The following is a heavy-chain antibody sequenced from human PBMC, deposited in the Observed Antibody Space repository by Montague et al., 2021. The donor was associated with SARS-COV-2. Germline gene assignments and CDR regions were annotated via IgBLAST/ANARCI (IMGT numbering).Heavy chain of an antibody. Sequence: SETLSLTCTVSGGSISSYYWSWIRQPPGKGLEWIGYIYYSGSTNYNPSLKSRVTISVYTSKNQFSLKLSSVTAADTAVYYCARGGYYDYAFDIWGQGTMVTVSS. CDR2: IYYSGST. D-gene: IGHD3-22*01. V-gene: IGHV4-59*01. CDR3: ARGGYYDYAFDI. CDR1: GGSISSYY. J-gene: IGHJ3*02.